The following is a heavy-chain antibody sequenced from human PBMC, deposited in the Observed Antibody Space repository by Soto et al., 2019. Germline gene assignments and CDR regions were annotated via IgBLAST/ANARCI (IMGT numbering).Heavy chain of an antibody. Sequence: EVQLVESGGGLVQPGGSLRLSCAASGFTVSSNYMSWVRQAPGKGLEWVSVIYSGGSTYYADSVKGRFTISRDNSKTPLYLQMNSLRAEDTAVYYCARAPGGHYYDSSGNAFDIWGQGTMVTVSS. CDR2: IYSGGST. D-gene: IGHD3-22*01. J-gene: IGHJ3*02. V-gene: IGHV3-66*01. CDR3: ARAPGGHYYDSSGNAFDI. CDR1: GFTVSSNY.